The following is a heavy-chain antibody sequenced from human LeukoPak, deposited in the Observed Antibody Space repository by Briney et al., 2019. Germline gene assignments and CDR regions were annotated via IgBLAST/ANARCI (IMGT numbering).Heavy chain of an antibody. CDR2: ISSSSSYI. V-gene: IGHV3-21*01. D-gene: IGHD6-13*01. Sequence: GGSLRLSCAASGFTFSSYSMNWVRQAPGKGLEWVSSISSSSSYIYYADSVKGRFTISRDNAKNSLYLQMNSLRAEDTAVYYCAGLLGSWYSTFDAFDSWGQGTMVTVS. J-gene: IGHJ3*02. CDR3: AGLLGSWYSTFDAFDS. CDR1: GFTFSSYS.